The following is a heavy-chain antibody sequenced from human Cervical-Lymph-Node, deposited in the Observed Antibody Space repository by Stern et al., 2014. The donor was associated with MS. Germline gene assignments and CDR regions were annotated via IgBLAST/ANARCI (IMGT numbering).Heavy chain of an antibody. J-gene: IGHJ3*02. D-gene: IGHD4-17*01. CDR2: IYWDGDK. V-gene: IGHV2-5*02. CDR3: VYAPHGDFLEDAFDI. Sequence: QVTLRESGPTLVKPTETLRLTCTFSGFSLRTNGVAVGWIRQTPVKALEFLAIIYWDGDKRYNPSLKRRLTITTDTSQSQVVLKMTSLDPVDTATYYCVYAPHGDFLEDAFDIWGQGTMVTISS. CDR1: GFSLRTNGVA.